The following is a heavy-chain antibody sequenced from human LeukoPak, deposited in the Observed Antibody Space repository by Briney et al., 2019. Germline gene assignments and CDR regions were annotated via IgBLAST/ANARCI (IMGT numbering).Heavy chain of an antibody. V-gene: IGHV3-23*01. J-gene: IGHJ4*02. CDR1: GFTFSSYA. D-gene: IGHD5-18*01. CDR3: AKPGTPSKYSYGYSIFDY. CDR2: ISGSGGST. Sequence: PGGSLRLSCAASGFTFSSYAMSWVRQAPGKGLEWVSAISGSGGSTYYADSVKGRFTISRDNSKNTLYLQMNSLRAEDTAVYYCAKPGTPSKYSYGYSIFDYWGQGTLVTVSS.